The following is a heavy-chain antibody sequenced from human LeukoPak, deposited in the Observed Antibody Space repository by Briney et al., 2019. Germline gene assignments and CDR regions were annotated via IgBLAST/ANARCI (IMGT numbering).Heavy chain of an antibody. V-gene: IGHV4-39*01. CDR2: IYYSGST. Sequence: SETLSLTCTVSGGSISSSSYYWGWIRQPPGKGLEWIGSIYYSGSTYYNPSLKSRVTISVDTSKNQFSLKLSSVTAADTAVYYCARPYDFWSGYLYYWGQEPWSPSPQ. CDR3: ARPYDFWSGYLYY. D-gene: IGHD3-3*01. CDR1: GGSISSSSYY. J-gene: IGHJ4*01.